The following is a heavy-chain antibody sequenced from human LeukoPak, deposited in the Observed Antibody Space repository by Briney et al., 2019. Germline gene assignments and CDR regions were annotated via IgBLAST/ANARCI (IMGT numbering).Heavy chain of an antibody. CDR2: INPNSGGT. V-gene: IGHV1-2*02. J-gene: IGHJ6*03. D-gene: IGHD2/OR15-2a*01. CDR3: ATKRGATFDLFYYMDV. CDR1: GYTFTGSY. Sequence: ASVKVSCKASGYTFTGSYMHWVRQAPGQGLEWMGCINPNSGGTNYAQKFQGRVIMTRDKSISTAYMELSGLEYDDTAFYYCATKRGATFDLFYYMDVWGKGTMVTVSS.